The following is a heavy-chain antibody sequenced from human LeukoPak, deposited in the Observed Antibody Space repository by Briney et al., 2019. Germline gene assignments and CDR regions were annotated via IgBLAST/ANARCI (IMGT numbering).Heavy chain of an antibody. J-gene: IGHJ5*02. Sequence: AGGSLRLSCAASGFTFSNAWMSRVRQAPGKGLEWVGRIKSKTDGGTTDHAAPVKGRFTISRDDSKNTLYLQMNSLKTEDTAVYYCTTDQGYYDSSGYYFGSDWFDPWGQGTLVTVSS. V-gene: IGHV3-15*01. CDR2: IKSKTDGGTT. CDR3: TTDQGYYDSSGYYFGSDWFDP. CDR1: GFTFSNAW. D-gene: IGHD3-22*01.